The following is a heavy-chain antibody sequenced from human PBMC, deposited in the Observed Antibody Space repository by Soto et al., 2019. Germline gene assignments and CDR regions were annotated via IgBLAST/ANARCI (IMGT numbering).Heavy chain of an antibody. J-gene: IGHJ5*02. CDR1: GYNFIRYG. Sequence: GAPVKVSCKASGYNFIRYGFSWVRQAPGQGLDWMGWISAYNGNTNYAQKLQGRVTMTTDTSTSTAYMELRSLRSDDTAVYYCARVRSSGGSLILWFDPWGQGTLVTVSS. D-gene: IGHD2-15*01. CDR2: ISAYNGNT. V-gene: IGHV1-18*01. CDR3: ARVRSSGGSLILWFDP.